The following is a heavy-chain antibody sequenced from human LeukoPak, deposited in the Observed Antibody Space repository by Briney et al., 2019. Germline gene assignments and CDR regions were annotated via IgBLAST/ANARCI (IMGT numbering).Heavy chain of an antibody. CDR1: GYTFTSYY. V-gene: IGHV1-46*01. CDR2: INPSGGST. Sequence: GASVKVSCKASGYTFTSYYMHWVRQAPGQGLEWMGIINPSGGSTSYAQKFQGRVTITTDESTSTAYMELSSLRSGDTAVYYCATETYYFDYWGQGTLVTVSS. CDR3: ATETYYFDY. J-gene: IGHJ4*02.